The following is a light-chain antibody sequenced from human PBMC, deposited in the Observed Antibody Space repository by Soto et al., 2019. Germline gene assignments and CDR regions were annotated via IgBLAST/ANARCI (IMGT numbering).Light chain of an antibody. CDR3: QQYGSSRT. CDR1: QSISSY. Sequence: EVVLTQSPDTLSLSPGERATLSCRASQSISSYLAWYQQKPGQAPRLLIYDAASRATGIPDRFSGSGSGTDFPLTISRLEPEDFAVYYCQQYGSSRTFGEGTKVDIK. V-gene: IGKV3-20*01. J-gene: IGKJ1*01. CDR2: DAA.